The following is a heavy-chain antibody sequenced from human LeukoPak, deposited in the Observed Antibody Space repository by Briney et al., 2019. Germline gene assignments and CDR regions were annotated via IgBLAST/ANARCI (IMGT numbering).Heavy chain of an antibody. J-gene: IGHJ4*02. CDR2: ISYDDGSNK. V-gene: IGHV3-30*04. D-gene: IGHD2-2*02. Sequence: GGSLTLSCAASGFTFSSYALHWVRQAPGKGLEWVAVISYDDGSNKYYAHSVKDRFTISRDNSNHTLYLHMNSRRTEDTAVYYCARESGGNTPYYFDYWGQGTLVTVSS. CDR1: GFTFSSYA. CDR3: ARESGGNTPYYFDY.